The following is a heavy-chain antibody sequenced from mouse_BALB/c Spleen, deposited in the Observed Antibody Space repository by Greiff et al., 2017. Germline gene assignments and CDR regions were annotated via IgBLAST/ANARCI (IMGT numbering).Heavy chain of an antibody. D-gene: IGHD2-1*01. Sequence: QVQLQQSGAELVKPGASVKLSYKASGYTFTSYYMYWVKQRPGQGLEWIGEINPSNGGTNFNEKFKSKATLTVDKSSSTAYMQLSSLTSEDSAVYYCTRDGNYRAWFAYWGQGTLVTVSA. CDR1: GYTFTSYY. V-gene: IGHV1S81*02. CDR3: TRDGNYRAWFAY. CDR2: INPSNGGT. J-gene: IGHJ3*01.